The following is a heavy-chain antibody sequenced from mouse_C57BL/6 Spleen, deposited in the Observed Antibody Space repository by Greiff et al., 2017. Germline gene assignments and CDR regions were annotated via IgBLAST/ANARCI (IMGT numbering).Heavy chain of an antibody. CDR3: AKEGACASRYEYFDV. V-gene: IGHV5-4*01. Sequence: EVQLLESGGGLVKPGGSLKLSCAASGFTFSSYAMSWVRQTPEKRLEWVATISDGGGYTYYPDNVKGRFTISRDTAENTPYLQLSQLKSEDTAVDYGAKEGACASRYEYFDVWGTGTTVTVSS. CDR1: GFTFSSYA. CDR2: ISDGGGYT. J-gene: IGHJ1*03. D-gene: IGHD2-14*01.